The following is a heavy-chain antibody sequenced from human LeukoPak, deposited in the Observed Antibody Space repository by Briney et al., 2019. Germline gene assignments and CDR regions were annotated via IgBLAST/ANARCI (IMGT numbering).Heavy chain of an antibody. CDR3: ARGGTDCGADCPNWFDP. V-gene: IGHV4-38-2*02. Sequence: PSETLSLTCSVSGYSISSGYFWGWIRQPPGKGLEWIGTSYHTGITYYNPSLNSRVTVSLDTSKNQFTLQLTSVTAADSAVYYCARGGTDCGADCPNWFDPWGRGTLVTVSS. D-gene: IGHD2-21*02. CDR2: SYHTGIT. CDR1: GYSISSGYF. J-gene: IGHJ5*02.